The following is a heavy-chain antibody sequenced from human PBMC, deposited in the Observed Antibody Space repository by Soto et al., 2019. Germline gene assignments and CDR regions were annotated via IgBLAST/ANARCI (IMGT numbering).Heavy chain of an antibody. J-gene: IGHJ4*02. CDR3: ASDPLGNDGAFDY. CDR1: GFSVTDSH. D-gene: IGHD1-1*01. CDR2: IYMSDAT. V-gene: IGHV3-66*01. Sequence: EVQLEESGGDLVQPGGSLRLSCAASGFSVTDSHMNWVRQAPGKGLEWVSVIYMSDATHYGGSVKGRFTISRDNSKNTLYLQMNSLTVEDTAVYYCASDPLGNDGAFDYWGQGTLVTVSS.